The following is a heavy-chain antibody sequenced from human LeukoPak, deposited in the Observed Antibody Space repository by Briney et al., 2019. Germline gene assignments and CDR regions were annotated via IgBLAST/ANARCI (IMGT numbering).Heavy chain of an antibody. CDR3: TRQIASYYFDY. CDR1: GFTFSGSA. J-gene: IGHJ4*02. CDR2: IRSKANSYAT. Sequence: GGSLRLSCAASGFTFSGSAMHWVRQASGKGLEWVGRIRSKANSYATAYAASVKGRFTISGDDSKNTAYLQMNSLKTEDTAVYYCTRQIASYYFDYWGQGTLVTVSS. D-gene: IGHD3-22*01. V-gene: IGHV3-73*01.